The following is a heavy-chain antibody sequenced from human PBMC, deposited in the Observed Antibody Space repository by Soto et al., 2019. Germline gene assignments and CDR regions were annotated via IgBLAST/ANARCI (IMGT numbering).Heavy chain of an antibody. CDR1: GFTFSSYG. CDR3: ARGIAAAPYGMDV. Sequence: QVQLVESGGGVVQPGRSLRLSCAASGFTFSSYGMQWVRQAPGKGLEWVAVIWYDGSNKYYVDSVKGRFTISRDNSKNTLYLQMSSLRAEATAVYYCARGIAAAPYGMDVWGQGTTVTVS. CDR2: IWYDGSNK. V-gene: IGHV3-33*01. J-gene: IGHJ6*02. D-gene: IGHD6-13*01.